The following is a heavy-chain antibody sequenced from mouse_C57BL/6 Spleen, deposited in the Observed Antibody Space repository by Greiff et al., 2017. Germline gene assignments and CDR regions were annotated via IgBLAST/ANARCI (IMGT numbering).Heavy chain of an antibody. CDR3: ARDDVYLDY. CDR1: GFTFKNTY. D-gene: IGHD2-12*01. Sequence: VQLQQSVAELVRPGASVKLSCTASGFTFKNTYMHWVKQRPEQGLEWIGRIDPANGNTKYAPKFQGKATITADTSSNTAYLQLSSLTSEDTAIYYCARDDVYLDYWGQGTTLTVSS. V-gene: IGHV14-3*01. CDR2: IDPANGNT. J-gene: IGHJ2*01.